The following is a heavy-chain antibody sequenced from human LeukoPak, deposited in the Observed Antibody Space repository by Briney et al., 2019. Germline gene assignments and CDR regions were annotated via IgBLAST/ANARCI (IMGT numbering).Heavy chain of an antibody. D-gene: IGHD7-27*01. CDR2: IYTSGST. CDR3: ARGYNWGSPTRNFYYLDV. J-gene: IGHJ6*03. CDR1: GGSNSSYY. V-gene: IGHV4-4*07. Sequence: SETLSLTCTVSGGSNSSYYWSWIRQPAGKGLEWIGRIYTSGSTNYNPYLKSRVTMSVDTSKNQFSLKLRSVTAADTAVYYCARGYNWGSPTRNFYYLDVWGKGTTVTVSS.